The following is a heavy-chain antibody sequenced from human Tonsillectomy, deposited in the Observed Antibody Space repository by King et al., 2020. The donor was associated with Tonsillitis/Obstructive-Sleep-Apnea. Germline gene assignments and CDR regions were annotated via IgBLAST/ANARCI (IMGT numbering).Heavy chain of an antibody. CDR1: GYTFTSYG. CDR3: ARAPPLLWFGEIPKNFDY. D-gene: IGHD3-10*01. Sequence: VQLVQSGAEVKKPGASVKVSCKASGYTFTSYGISWVRQAPGQGLEWMGWISAYNGNTNYAQKLQGRVTMTPDTSTSTAYMELRSLRSDDTAVYYCARAPPLLWFGEIPKNFDYWGQGTLVTVSS. J-gene: IGHJ4*02. CDR2: ISAYNGNT. V-gene: IGHV1-18*01.